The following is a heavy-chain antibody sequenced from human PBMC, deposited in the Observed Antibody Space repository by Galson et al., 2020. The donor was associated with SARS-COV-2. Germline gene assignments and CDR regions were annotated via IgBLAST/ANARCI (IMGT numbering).Heavy chain of an antibody. J-gene: IGHJ4*02. CDR3: ARDQLDYYDSSGYYGY. D-gene: IGHD3-22*01. V-gene: IGHV1-18*01. CDR2: ISAYNGNT. CDR1: GYTFTSYG. Sequence: ASVKVSCKASGYTFTSYGISWVRQAPGQGLEWMGWISAYNGNTNYAQKLQGRVTMTTDTSTSTAYMELRSLRSDDTAVYYCARDQLDYYDSSGYYGYWGQGTLVTVSS.